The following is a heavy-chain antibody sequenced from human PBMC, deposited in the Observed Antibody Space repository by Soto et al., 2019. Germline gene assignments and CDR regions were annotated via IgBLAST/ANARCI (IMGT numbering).Heavy chain of an antibody. J-gene: IGHJ4*02. V-gene: IGHV4-59*01. D-gene: IGHD3-3*01. Sequence: SETLSLTCTVSGGSISSYYWSWIRQPPGKGLEWIGYIYYSGSTNYNPSLKSRVTISVDTSKNRFSLKLSSVTAADTAVYYCARLFRDVYNYAEYWGQGALVIVSS. CDR1: GGSISSYY. CDR2: IYYSGST. CDR3: ARLFRDVYNYAEY.